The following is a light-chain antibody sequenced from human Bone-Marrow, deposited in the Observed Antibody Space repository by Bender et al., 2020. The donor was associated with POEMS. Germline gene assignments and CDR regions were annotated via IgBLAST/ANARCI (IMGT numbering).Light chain of an antibody. V-gene: IGLV4-69*02. Sequence: QVVLTQSPSASASLGDSVTLTCTLSGGHSAYPVSWHQQQPQKGPQYLMKLHSDGSHSNWDGIPDRFSGSSSGAERYLIISSLQPEDEGDYYCQTWDPDNYVVFGAGTKLTVL. CDR1: GGHSAYP. CDR2: LHSDGSH. CDR3: QTWDPDNYVV. J-gene: IGLJ2*01.